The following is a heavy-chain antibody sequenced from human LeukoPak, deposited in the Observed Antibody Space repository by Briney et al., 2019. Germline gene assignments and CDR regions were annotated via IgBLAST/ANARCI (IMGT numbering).Heavy chain of an antibody. Sequence: GGSLRLSCAASGFSFSTYGLHWVRQAPGEGLEWVAFMSSDGSKKFYADSVKGRFTISRDNSKNTLYLQMNSLRAEDTAVYYCARGTTVTTVGFDYWGQGTLVIVSS. V-gene: IGHV3-30*03. CDR2: MSSDGSKK. CDR1: GFSFSTYG. CDR3: ARGTTVTTVGFDY. D-gene: IGHD4-11*01. J-gene: IGHJ4*02.